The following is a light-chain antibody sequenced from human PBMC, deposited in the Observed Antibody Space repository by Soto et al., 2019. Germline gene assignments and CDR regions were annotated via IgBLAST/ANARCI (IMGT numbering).Light chain of an antibody. CDR1: QSISTW. V-gene: IGKV1-5*03. CDR3: QQYNSYSPT. Sequence: DIPMTQSPSTLSASVGDRVTITCRASQSISTWLAWYQQEPGKAPKLLIHKASSLQSGVPSRFSGSGSGTDFTLTISSLHPDDFATYYGQQYNSYSPTFGQGTRVEIK. CDR2: KAS. J-gene: IGKJ1*01.